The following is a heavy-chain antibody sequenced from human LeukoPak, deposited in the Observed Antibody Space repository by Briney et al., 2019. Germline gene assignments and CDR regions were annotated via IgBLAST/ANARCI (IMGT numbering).Heavy chain of an antibody. CDR2: IIPIFGTA. D-gene: IGHD3-22*01. CDR1: GGTFSSYA. V-gene: IGHV1-69*05. Sequence: ASVKVSCKASGGTFSSYAISWVRQAPGQGLEWMGGIIPIFGTANYAQKFQGRVTITTDESTSTAYMELSSLRSEDTAVYYCARFPWDYYDGENWFDPWGQGTLVTVSS. J-gene: IGHJ5*02. CDR3: ARFPWDYYDGENWFDP.